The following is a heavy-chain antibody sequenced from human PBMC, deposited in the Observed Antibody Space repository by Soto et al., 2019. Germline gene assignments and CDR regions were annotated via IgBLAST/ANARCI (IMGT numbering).Heavy chain of an antibody. Sequence: QVQLVQSGAEVKKPGTSVKVSCKASGYTFTSYGVSWVRQAPGHGLEWVGWFSAYNGNTKNAQKLQGRVPMSTDTSTSTAYMELRSLTSDDTAVYYCARGGSQYSSGWHASDYWGQGTLVTVSS. D-gene: IGHD6-19*01. CDR2: FSAYNGNT. CDR1: GYTFTSYG. CDR3: ARGGSQYSSGWHASDY. J-gene: IGHJ4*02. V-gene: IGHV1-18*01.